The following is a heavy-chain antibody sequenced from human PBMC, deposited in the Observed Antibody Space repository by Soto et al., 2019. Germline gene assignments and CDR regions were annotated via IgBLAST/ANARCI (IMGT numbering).Heavy chain of an antibody. Sequence: QVHLQESGPGLVKHSQTLSLTCSVSGDSINSGGCYWYWIRQHPGEGLEYMGYVYYSGRTAYNPSLKSRISISLDTSQNQVSLVLTSVTAADTAVYYCARFAEPAVRRDSDHYYKDVWGKGTTVTVS. CDR3: ARFAEPAVRRDSDHYYKDV. V-gene: IGHV4-31*03. CDR1: GDSINSGGCY. CDR2: VYYSGRT. D-gene: IGHD2-15*01. J-gene: IGHJ6*03.